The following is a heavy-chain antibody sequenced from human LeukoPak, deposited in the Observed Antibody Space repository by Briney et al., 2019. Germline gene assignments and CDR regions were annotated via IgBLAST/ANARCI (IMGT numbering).Heavy chain of an antibody. D-gene: IGHD5-18*01. Sequence: SGTLSLTCAVSGDSINSRQWWSWVRQSPGKGLEWIGEMHHSGLRNYNPSLKSRVTISVDTSKNQFSLTLTSVTAADTAVYYCAGQGSYGYTWGNWGHGTLVTVSS. CDR1: GDSINSRQW. J-gene: IGHJ4*01. CDR3: AGQGSYGYTWGN. V-gene: IGHV4-4*02. CDR2: MHHSGLR.